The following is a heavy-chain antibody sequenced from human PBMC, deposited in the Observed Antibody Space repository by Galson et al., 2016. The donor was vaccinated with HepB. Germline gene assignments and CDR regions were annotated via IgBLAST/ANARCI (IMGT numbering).Heavy chain of an antibody. CDR2: IDPSDSST. J-gene: IGHJ5*02. CDR1: GYSFASYR. Sequence: QSGAEVKKPGESLKISCKGSGYSFASYRISWVRQMPERGLEWLGMIDPSDSSTKYNPSFEGHVTISADKSASTAYLRWSSLKASDTAMYYCTRLPFDPWGQGTLVTVSS. CDR3: TRLPFDP. V-gene: IGHV5-10-1*01.